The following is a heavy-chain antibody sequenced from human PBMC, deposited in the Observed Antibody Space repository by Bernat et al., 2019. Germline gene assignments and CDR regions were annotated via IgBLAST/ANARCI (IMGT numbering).Heavy chain of an antibody. Sequence: EVQLVEFGGGLVQPGGSLRLSCAASGFTVSSNYMSWVRQAPGKGLEWGEVIYSGGDTYYADSVKGRFTISRDSSKNTLYLQMTSLRAEDTAVYYCARLLSGSYYLNYFDYWGQGTLVTVSS. CDR2: IYSGGDT. D-gene: IGHD1-26*01. J-gene: IGHJ4*02. CDR1: GFTVSSNY. CDR3: ARLLSGSYYLNYFDY. V-gene: IGHV3-66*04.